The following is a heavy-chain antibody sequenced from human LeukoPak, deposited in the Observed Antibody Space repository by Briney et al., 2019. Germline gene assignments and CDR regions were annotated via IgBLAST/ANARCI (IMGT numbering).Heavy chain of an antibody. D-gene: IGHD3-10*01. V-gene: IGHV3-11*01. Sequence: GGSLRLSCAASDFVFSDYYMSWVRQAPGKGLEWVSYISSSGNSIYCADSVKGRFTISRDNAKNSLYLQMNSLRAEDTAVYYCAREMEGDYGSGTFFDLWGQGNMVTVSS. CDR3: AREMEGDYGSGTFFDL. CDR1: DFVFSDYY. CDR2: ISSSGNSI. J-gene: IGHJ4*02.